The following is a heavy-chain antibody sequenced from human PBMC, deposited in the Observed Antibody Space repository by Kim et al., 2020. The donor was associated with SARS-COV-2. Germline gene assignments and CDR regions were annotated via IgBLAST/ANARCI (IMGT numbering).Heavy chain of an antibody. CDR3: ARSLWFGEFKGDINYYYYGMDG. V-gene: IGHV5-10-1*01. Sequence: GESLKISCKGSGYSFTSYWISWVRQMPGKGLEWMGRIDPSDSYTNYSPSFQGHVTISADKSISTAYLQWSSLKASDTAMYYCARSLWFGEFKGDINYYYYGMDGWGQGTTVTVSS. D-gene: IGHD3-10*01. CDR1: GYSFTSYW. J-gene: IGHJ6*02. CDR2: IDPSDSYT.